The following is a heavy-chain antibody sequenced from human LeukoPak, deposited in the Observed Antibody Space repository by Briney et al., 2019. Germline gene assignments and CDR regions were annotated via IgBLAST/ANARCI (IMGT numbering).Heavy chain of an antibody. Sequence: GGSLRLSCEASGFTFADYAMHWVRQAPGKGLEWVSGISWNSGSIGYADSVKGRFTISRDNATNSLYLQMNSLRADDTAVYYCAKCPDAVRGVYFDYWGQGTLVTVSS. J-gene: IGHJ4*02. CDR3: AKCPDAVRGVYFDY. V-gene: IGHV3-9*01. D-gene: IGHD3-10*01. CDR1: GFTFADYA. CDR2: ISWNSGSI.